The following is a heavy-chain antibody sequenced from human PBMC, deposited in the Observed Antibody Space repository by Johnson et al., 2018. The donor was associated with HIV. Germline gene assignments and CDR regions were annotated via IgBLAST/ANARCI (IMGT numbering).Heavy chain of an antibody. V-gene: IGHV3-30*18. J-gene: IGHJ3*02. CDR2: ISYDASNK. CDR1: GFTFSSYG. CDR3: AKKQAAAGTGGGAFDI. D-gene: IGHD6-13*01. Sequence: QVQSVESGGGVAQPGRSLRLSCAASGFTFSSYGMHWVRQAPRKGLEWVAVISYDASNKYYADSVQGRFTISRDNSKNTLYLQLNSLRTEDTAVYYCAKKQAAAGTGGGAFDIWGQGTMVTVSS.